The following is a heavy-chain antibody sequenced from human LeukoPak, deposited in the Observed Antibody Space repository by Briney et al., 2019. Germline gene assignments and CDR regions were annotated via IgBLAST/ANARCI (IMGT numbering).Heavy chain of an antibody. Sequence: NPGGSLRLSCAASGFAFSSYSMNWVRQAPGKGREWVSSISSSSSYIYYADSVKGRFTISRDNAKNSLYLQMNSLRAEDTAVYYCARDIGYYYDSSNQDAFDIWGQGTMVTVSS. CDR1: GFAFSSYS. D-gene: IGHD3-22*01. CDR2: ISSSSSYI. CDR3: ARDIGYYYDSSNQDAFDI. J-gene: IGHJ3*02. V-gene: IGHV3-21*01.